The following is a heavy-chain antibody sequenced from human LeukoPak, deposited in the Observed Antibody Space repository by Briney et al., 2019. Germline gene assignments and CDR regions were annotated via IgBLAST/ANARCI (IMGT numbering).Heavy chain of an antibody. D-gene: IGHD3-10*01. CDR2: ISGSGDST. J-gene: IGHJ4*02. Sequence: GGSLRLSCAASGFIFRSYTMSWVRQAPGKGLEWVSAISGSGDSTFYADSVEGRFTISRDNSKNTLYLQMNSLRAEDTAIYYCAKDQGRDHPPYGSATQFYWGQGALVTVSS. CDR3: AKDQGRDHPPYGSATQFY. CDR1: GFIFRSYT. V-gene: IGHV3-23*01.